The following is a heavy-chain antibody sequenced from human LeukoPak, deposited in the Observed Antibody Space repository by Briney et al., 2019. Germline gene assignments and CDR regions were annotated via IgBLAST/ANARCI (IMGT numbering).Heavy chain of an antibody. CDR2: ISGSGGST. CDR1: GFTFSSYA. Sequence: PGGSLRLSCAASGFTFSSYAMSWVRQAPGKGLEWVSAISGSGGSTYYADSVKGRFTIPRDNSKNTLYLQMNSLRAEDTAVYYCAKARDSSGYKPYYFDYWGQGTLVTVSS. D-gene: IGHD3-22*01. CDR3: AKARDSSGYKPYYFDY. V-gene: IGHV3-23*01. J-gene: IGHJ4*02.